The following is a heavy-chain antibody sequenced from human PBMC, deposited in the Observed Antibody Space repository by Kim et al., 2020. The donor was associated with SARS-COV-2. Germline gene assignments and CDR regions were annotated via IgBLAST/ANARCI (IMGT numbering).Heavy chain of an antibody. D-gene: IGHD6-19*01. Sequence: ASVKVSCKASGYTFTGYYMHWVRQAPGQGLEWMGRINPNSGGTNYAQKFQGRVTMTRDTSISTAYMELSRLRSDDTAVYYCARFANVAGLYGMDVWGQGTTVTVSS. V-gene: IGHV1-2*06. CDR2: INPNSGGT. J-gene: IGHJ6*02. CDR3: ARFANVAGLYGMDV. CDR1: GYTFTGYY.